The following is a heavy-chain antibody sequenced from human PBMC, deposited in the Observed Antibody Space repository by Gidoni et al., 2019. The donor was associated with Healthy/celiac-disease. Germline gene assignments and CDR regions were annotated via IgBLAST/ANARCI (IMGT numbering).Heavy chain of an antibody. D-gene: IGHD6-19*01. CDR2: IDSGGST. J-gene: IGHJ3*02. Sequence: EVQLVESGGVLIQPGGSLRLSCAASGFTVISNYMSWVRQAPGKGLEWVSVIDSGGSTYYADSVKGRFTIARDNSKNTLYLQMNSLRAEDTAVYYCAREKAVKYAFDIWGQGTMVTVSS. CDR3: AREKAVKYAFDI. V-gene: IGHV3-53*01. CDR1: GFTVISNY.